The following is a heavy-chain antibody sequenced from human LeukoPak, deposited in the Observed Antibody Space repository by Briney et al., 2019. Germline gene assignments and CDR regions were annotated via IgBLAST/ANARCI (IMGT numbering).Heavy chain of an antibody. V-gene: IGHV3-9*01. J-gene: IGHJ4*02. Sequence: PGGSLRLSCAASGFTFDDYAMHWVRQAPGKGLEWVSGISWNSGSIGYADSVKGRFTISRNNAKNSLYLQMNSLRAEDTALYYCAKDSLSYYYGSGGIDYWGQGTLVTVSS. CDR3: AKDSLSYYYGSGGIDY. D-gene: IGHD3-10*01. CDR2: ISWNSGSI. CDR1: GFTFDDYA.